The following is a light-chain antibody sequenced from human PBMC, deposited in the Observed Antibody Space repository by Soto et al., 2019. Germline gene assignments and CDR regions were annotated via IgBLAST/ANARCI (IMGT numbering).Light chain of an antibody. CDR2: EVN. Sequence: QSALTQPPSASGSPGQSVTISCTGTSSDVGGYDYVSWYQRRPGKAPKLLIYEVNERPSGVPDRFSGSKSGNTASLTVSGLQAEDEADYYCSSFAGNNNYVVFGGGTKLTVL. V-gene: IGLV2-8*01. CDR1: SSDVGGYDY. CDR3: SSFAGNNNYVV. J-gene: IGLJ2*01.